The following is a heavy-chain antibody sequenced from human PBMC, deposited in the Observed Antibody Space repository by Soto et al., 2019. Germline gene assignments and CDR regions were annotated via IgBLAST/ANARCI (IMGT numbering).Heavy chain of an antibody. CDR1: GFTFHDST. V-gene: IGHV3-21*02. CDR3: ARGGADGGDF. Sequence: VQLVESGGGLVKPGGSLRLSCAASGFTFHDSTMNWVRQPPGKGLEWVSSITSRSTYIYYADSVKGRFTISRDNANNSLYLQMNSLGVDDTGVYYCARGGADGGDFWGQGVLVTVSS. J-gene: IGHJ4*02. CDR2: ITSRSTYI. D-gene: IGHD3-16*01.